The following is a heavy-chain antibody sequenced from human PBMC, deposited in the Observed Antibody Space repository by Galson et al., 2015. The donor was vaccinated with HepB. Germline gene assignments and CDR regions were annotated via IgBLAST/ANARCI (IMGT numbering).Heavy chain of an antibody. V-gene: IGHV1-18*04. D-gene: IGHD6-19*01. Sequence: SGYTFTSYVISWVRQAPGQGLEWLGRISGYNGHTNCAQNLQNKVTMTTDTSTSTAYLELRRLKSDDTAIYYCARGGTGSDYWGQGTLVTVSS. CDR1: GYTFTSYV. CDR2: ISGYNGHT. CDR3: ARGGTGSDY. J-gene: IGHJ4*02.